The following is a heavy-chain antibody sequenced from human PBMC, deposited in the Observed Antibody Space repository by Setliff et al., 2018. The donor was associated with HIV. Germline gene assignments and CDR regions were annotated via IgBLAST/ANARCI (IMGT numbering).Heavy chain of an antibody. Sequence: SETLSLTCGVSGYSISSGYYWGWIRQPPGKGLEWIGSIYHNGITYYNPSLKSRVTISVDTSQNQFSLKLSSVTAADTAVYYCARHRDSSGWYGDYYYYMDVWGKGTTVTVPS. CDR1: GYSISSGYY. J-gene: IGHJ6*03. CDR2: IYHNGIT. V-gene: IGHV4-38-2*01. D-gene: IGHD6-19*01. CDR3: ARHRDSSGWYGDYYYYMDV.